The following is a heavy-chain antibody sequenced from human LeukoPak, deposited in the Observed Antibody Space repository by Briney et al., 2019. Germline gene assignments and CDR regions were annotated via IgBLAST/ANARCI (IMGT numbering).Heavy chain of an antibody. J-gene: IGHJ4*02. CDR1: GGTFSSYA. Sequence: GASVKVSCKASGGTFSSYAISWVRQAPGQGLEWMGGIIPIFGTANYAQKFQGRVTITADESTSTAYMELSSLRSEDTAVYYCARTFLRYFDWLGDWGQGTLVTVSS. V-gene: IGHV1-69*13. CDR2: IIPIFGTA. D-gene: IGHD3-9*01. CDR3: ARTFLRYFDWLGD.